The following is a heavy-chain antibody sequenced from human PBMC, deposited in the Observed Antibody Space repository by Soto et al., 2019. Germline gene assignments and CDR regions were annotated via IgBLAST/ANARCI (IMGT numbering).Heavy chain of an antibody. J-gene: IGHJ6*02. CDR3: AREEGDIVVVPAAPGYYYYYGMDV. V-gene: IGHV1-69*06. CDR2: IIPIFGTA. Sequence: ASVKVSCKASGGTFSSYAISWVRQAPGQGLEWMGGIIPIFGTANYAQKFQGRVTITADKSTSTAYMELSSLRSEDTAVYYCAREEGDIVVVPAAPGYYYYYGMDVWGQGTTVTVSS. CDR1: GGTFSSYA. D-gene: IGHD2-2*01.